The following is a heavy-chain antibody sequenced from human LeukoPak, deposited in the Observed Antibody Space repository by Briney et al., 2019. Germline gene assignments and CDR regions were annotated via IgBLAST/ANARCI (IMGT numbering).Heavy chain of an antibody. Sequence: GASVKVSCKASGYTFTGYYMHWVRQAPGQGLEWMGWINPNSGGTDYAQKFQGRVTMTRDTSISTAYMELSRLRSDDTAVYYCARFNITMVRGVIITRWALFDYWGQGTLVTVSS. V-gene: IGHV1-2*02. J-gene: IGHJ4*02. CDR2: INPNSGGT. CDR1: GYTFTGYY. CDR3: ARFNITMVRGVIITRWALFDY. D-gene: IGHD3-10*01.